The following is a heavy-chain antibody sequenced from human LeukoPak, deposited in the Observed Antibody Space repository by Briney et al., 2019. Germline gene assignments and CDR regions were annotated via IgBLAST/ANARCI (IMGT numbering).Heavy chain of an antibody. Sequence: GGSLRLSCAASGFTFSSYTMTWVRKAPGKGLEWVSAIDYSGGITNYADSVKGRFTISRDNSKNTLYLQMNSLTAEDTGVYYCAKDVWARQQLPPGLDYWGQGTLVTVFS. D-gene: IGHD6-13*01. V-gene: IGHV3-23*01. CDR1: GFTFSSYT. J-gene: IGHJ4*02. CDR2: IDYSGGIT. CDR3: AKDVWARQQLPPGLDY.